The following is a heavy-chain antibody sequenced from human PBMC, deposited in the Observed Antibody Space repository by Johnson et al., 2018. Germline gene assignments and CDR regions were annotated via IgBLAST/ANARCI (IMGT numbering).Heavy chain of an antibody. CDR1: KFIFRKYV. J-gene: IGHJ3*02. D-gene: IGHD5-18*01. CDR2: IRSKAYGGTR. Sequence: VQLVESGGGLVQPGGSLRLSCAASKFIFRKYVMSWVRQAPGKGLEWVCFIRSKAYGGTRECAASVKGRFTISRDDSKSIVYLQMNSLKTEDTALYYCTRGLDTSMGPNAFHIWGQGTMVTVSS. V-gene: IGHV3-49*04. CDR3: TRGLDTSMGPNAFHI.